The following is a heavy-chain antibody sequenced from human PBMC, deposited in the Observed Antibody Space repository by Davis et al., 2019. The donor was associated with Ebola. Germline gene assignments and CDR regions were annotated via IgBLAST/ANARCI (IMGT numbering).Heavy chain of an antibody. CDR3: ARDHSSSHLFDY. CDR2: IIPIFGTA. Sequence: SVKVSCKASGGTFSSYAISWVRQAPGQGLEWMGGIIPIFGTANYAQKFQGRVTITRDTSASTAYMELSSLRSEDTAVYYCARDHSSSHLFDYWGQGTLVTVSS. J-gene: IGHJ4*02. V-gene: IGHV1-69*05. CDR1: GGTFSSYA. D-gene: IGHD6-13*01.